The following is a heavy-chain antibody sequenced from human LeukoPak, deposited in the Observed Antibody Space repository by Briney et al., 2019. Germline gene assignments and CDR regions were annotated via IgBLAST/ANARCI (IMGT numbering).Heavy chain of an antibody. D-gene: IGHD3-9*01. Sequence: ASVKVSCKASGYTFTSYDINWVRQATGQGLEWMGWMNPNSGNTGYAQKLQGRVTMTRNTSISTAYMELSSLRSEDTAVHYCARVFDVELDYWGQGTLVTVSS. CDR2: MNPNSGNT. J-gene: IGHJ4*02. V-gene: IGHV1-8*01. CDR1: GYTFTSYD. CDR3: ARVFDVELDY.